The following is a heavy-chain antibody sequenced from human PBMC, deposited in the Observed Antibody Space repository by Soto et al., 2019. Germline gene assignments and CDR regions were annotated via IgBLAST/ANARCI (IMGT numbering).Heavy chain of an antibody. Sequence: QVQLQQWGAGLLKPSETLSLTCAVYGGSFSGYYWSWIRQPPGKGLEWIGEINHSGSTNYNPSLKCRVTISVDTSKNQFSLKLSSVTAADTAVYYCAREVLTKYYFDYWGQGTLVTVSS. CDR1: GGSFSGYY. CDR3: AREVLTKYYFDY. D-gene: IGHD3-9*01. J-gene: IGHJ4*02. V-gene: IGHV4-34*01. CDR2: INHSGST.